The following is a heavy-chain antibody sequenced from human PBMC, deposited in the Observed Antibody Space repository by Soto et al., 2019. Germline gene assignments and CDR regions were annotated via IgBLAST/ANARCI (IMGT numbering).Heavy chain of an antibody. V-gene: IGHV1-46*01. CDR1: GYTFTSYY. J-gene: IGHJ6*02. CDR2: INPSGGST. CDR3: ARDSEVTIFAVAKVDYCYGMDV. Sequence: ASVKVSCKASGYTFTSYYMHWVRQAPGQGLEWMGIINPSGGSTSYAQKFQGRVTMTRDTSTSTVYMELSSLRSEDTAVYYCARDSEVTIFAVAKVDYCYGMDVWGRGTTVTVSS. D-gene: IGHD3-3*01.